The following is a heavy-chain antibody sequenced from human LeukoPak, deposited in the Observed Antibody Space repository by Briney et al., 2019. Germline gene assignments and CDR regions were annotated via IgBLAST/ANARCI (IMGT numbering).Heavy chain of an antibody. D-gene: IGHD4-17*01. Sequence: PGGSLRLSCAASGFTFSSYAMSWVRQAPGKGLEWVSAISGSGGSTYYADSVKGRFTISRDNSKNTLYLQMNSLRAEDTAVYYCAKDRAYGDYGERDAFDIWGQGTMVTVSS. CDR3: AKDRAYGDYGERDAFDI. CDR1: GFTFSSYA. V-gene: IGHV3-23*01. J-gene: IGHJ3*02. CDR2: ISGSGGST.